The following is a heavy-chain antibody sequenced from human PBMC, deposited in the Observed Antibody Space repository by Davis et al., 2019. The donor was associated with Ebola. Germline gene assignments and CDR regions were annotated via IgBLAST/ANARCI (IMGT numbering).Heavy chain of an antibody. J-gene: IGHJ4*02. Sequence: GESLKISCAASGFTVSSNYMSWVRQAPGKGLEWVSVIYSGGSTYYADSVKGRFTISRDNSKNTLYLQMNSLRAEDTAVYYCARGLQWELRGVCVYWGQGTLVTVSS. CDR2: IYSGGST. CDR3: ARGLQWELRGVCVY. V-gene: IGHV3-66*01. D-gene: IGHD1-26*01. CDR1: GFTVSSNY.